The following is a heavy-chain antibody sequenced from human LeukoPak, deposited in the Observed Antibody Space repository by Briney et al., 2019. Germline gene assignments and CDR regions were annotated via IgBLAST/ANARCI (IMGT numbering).Heavy chain of an antibody. V-gene: IGHV4-39*01. D-gene: IGHD5-12*01. CDR2: IYYSGST. CDR3: ARRGGYDFSYDY. Sequence: SETLSLTCTVSGGSISSNIYYWGWIRQPPGKGLEWIGDIYYSGSTYYNPSLKSRVTISVDTSKNQLSLKLSSVTTADTAVYYCARRGGYDFSYDYWSQGILVIVSS. J-gene: IGHJ4*02. CDR1: GGSISSNIYY.